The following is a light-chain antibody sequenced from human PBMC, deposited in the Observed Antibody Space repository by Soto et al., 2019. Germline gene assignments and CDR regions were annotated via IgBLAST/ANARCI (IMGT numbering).Light chain of an antibody. Sequence: QSVLTQPPSASGIPGQRVTISCSGSRSNIGSNNVNWYQQLPGTAPRLLTFNNHLRPSGVPDRFSGSKSGTSASLAISGLRSEDEGDYYCAAWDDSLDGYVFGTGTKLTVL. CDR3: AAWDDSLDGYV. CDR2: NNH. CDR1: RSNIGSNN. V-gene: IGLV1-44*01. J-gene: IGLJ1*01.